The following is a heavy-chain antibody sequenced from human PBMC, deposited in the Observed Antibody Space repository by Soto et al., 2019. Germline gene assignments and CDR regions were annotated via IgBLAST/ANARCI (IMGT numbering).Heavy chain of an antibody. CDR1: AYTFTGYY. CDR2: INPNSVAT. J-gene: IGHJ4*02. D-gene: IGHD3-22*01. CDR3: AIGVHYTSSGYYYFY. Sequence: ASVNVSCKAYAYTFTGYYMHWVRQSPGQGLEWMGGINPNSVATNYAQKFQGRVTMTRDTSISTAYMELSRLRSEDTAVYYCAIGVHYTSSGYYYFYWGQGTLVTVSS. V-gene: IGHV1-2*02.